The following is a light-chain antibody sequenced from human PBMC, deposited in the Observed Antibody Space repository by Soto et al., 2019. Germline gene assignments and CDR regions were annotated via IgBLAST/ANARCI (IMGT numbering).Light chain of an antibody. Sequence: EIVLTQSPGTLSLSPGERATLSCRASQSVTSSYLAWYQQKPGQAPRLLIYGASRRATGIPDRFRGSGSGTDFTLTISRLEPEDFAVYYCQQYGDSRTFGQGTKLEIK. V-gene: IGKV3-20*01. J-gene: IGKJ2*01. CDR3: QQYGDSRT. CDR2: GAS. CDR1: QSVTSSY.